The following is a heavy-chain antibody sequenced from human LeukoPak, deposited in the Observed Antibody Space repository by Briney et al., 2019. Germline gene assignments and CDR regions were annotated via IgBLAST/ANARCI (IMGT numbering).Heavy chain of an antibody. J-gene: IGHJ3*02. V-gene: IGHV4-4*02. CDR1: GGSISSSNW. Sequence: SETLSLTCAVSGGSISSSNWWSWVRQPPGKGLEWIGEIYHSGSTNYNPSLKSRVTISVDKSKNQFSLKLSSVTAADTAVYYCAGDLIVVPAAMFAFDIWGQGTMVTVSS. CDR3: AGDLIVVPAAMFAFDI. CDR2: IYHSGST. D-gene: IGHD2-2*01.